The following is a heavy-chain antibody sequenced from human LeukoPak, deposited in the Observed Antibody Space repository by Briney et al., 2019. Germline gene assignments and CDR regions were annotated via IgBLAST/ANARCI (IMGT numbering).Heavy chain of an antibody. Sequence: ASVKVSCKASGYTFTSYYMHWVRQAPGQGLEWMGIINPSGGSTSYAQKFQGRVTMTRDTSTSTVYMELSSLRSEDTAVYYCARPTPVTSIVGATRGGAFDIWGQGTMVTVSS. D-gene: IGHD1-26*01. CDR1: GYTFTSYY. J-gene: IGHJ3*02. CDR3: ARPTPVTSIVGATRGGAFDI. CDR2: INPSGGST. V-gene: IGHV1-46*01.